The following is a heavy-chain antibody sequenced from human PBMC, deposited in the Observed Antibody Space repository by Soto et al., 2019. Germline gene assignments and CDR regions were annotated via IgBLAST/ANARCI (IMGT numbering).Heavy chain of an antibody. V-gene: IGHV3-21*01. CDR2: ITSSSSYI. CDR3: ARSADSSDYYPSPGY. J-gene: IGHJ4*02. CDR1: GITFSTYD. D-gene: IGHD3-22*01. Sequence: EVQLVESGGGLVKPGGSLRLSCAASGITFSTYDMNWVRQAPGKGLEWVSSITSSSSYIYYADSVKGRFTISRDNAKNSLFLQMNSLRAEDTAVYYCARSADSSDYYPSPGYWGQGTLVTVSS.